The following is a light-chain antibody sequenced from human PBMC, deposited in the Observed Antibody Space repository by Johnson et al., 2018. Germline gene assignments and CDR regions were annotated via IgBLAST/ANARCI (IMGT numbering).Light chain of an antibody. V-gene: IGLV1-51*02. CDR2: ENN. J-gene: IGLJ1*01. CDR3: GTWDSSLSAGNV. Sequence: QSVLTQPLSVSAAPGQKVTISCSGSSSNIGNNYVSWYQQLPGTAPKLLIYENNKRPSGIPDRFSGSKSGTSATLGITGLQTGDEADYYCGTWDSSLSAGNVFGTGTKVTVL. CDR1: SSNIGNNY.